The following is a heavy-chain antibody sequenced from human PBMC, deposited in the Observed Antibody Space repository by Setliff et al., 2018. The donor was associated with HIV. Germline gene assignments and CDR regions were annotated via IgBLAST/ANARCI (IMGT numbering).Heavy chain of an antibody. V-gene: IGHV4-34*01. D-gene: IGHD2-21*02. CDR3: AWGMTAIPEY. Sequence: SETLSLTCAVYGGSFSGYFCIWVRQPPGEGLEWIGEISHSGSTNYNPSLESRVTISVDTSNKQFSLQLSSVTAADTAVYYCAWGMTAIPEYWGQGTLVTVTS. CDR1: GGSFSGYF. CDR2: ISHSGST. J-gene: IGHJ4*02.